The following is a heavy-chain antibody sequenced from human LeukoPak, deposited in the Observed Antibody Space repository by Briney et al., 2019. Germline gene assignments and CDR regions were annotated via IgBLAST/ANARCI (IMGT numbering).Heavy chain of an antibody. V-gene: IGHV3-21*01. Sequence: VGSLRLSCAVSGFTVSRYSMSWGRQAPGKGLEWVSSISSSSSYIYYAHSVKGRVTISRDNAKNSLYLQMNTLRAEDTAVYYRARDRLRGSMDVWGKGTTVTVSS. CDR2: ISSSSSYI. J-gene: IGHJ6*03. CDR1: GFTVSRYS. CDR3: ARDRLRGSMDV. D-gene: IGHD1-26*01.